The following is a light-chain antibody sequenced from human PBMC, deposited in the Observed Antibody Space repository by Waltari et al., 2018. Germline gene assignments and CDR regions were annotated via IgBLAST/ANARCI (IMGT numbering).Light chain of an antibody. CDR2: RNN. J-gene: IGLJ2*01. CDR3: AAWDDSLSGPV. Sequence: QSVLTQPPSASGTPGQRVTIPCAGSSSNIGRNYVYCYQQLPGTAPKILISRNNQRPSGVPDRFSGSKSGTSVSLAISGLRSEDEADYYCAAWDDSLSGPVFGGGTKLTVL. CDR1: SSNIGRNY. V-gene: IGLV1-47*01.